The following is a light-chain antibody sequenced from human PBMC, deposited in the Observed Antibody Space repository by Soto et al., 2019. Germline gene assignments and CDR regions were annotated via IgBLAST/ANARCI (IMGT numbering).Light chain of an antibody. V-gene: IGLV2-14*01. CDR1: SSDVGGYNY. J-gene: IGLJ2*01. CDR3: RSYKRSGTPA. CDR2: DVS. Sequence: QSVLTQPASVSGSPGQAITISCTGNSSDVGGYNYVSWYQQHPGKAPKLMIYDVSNRPSGVSNRFSGSKSGNTASLTISGLQAEDEDDYYCRSYKRSGTPAFGGGTKQTVL.